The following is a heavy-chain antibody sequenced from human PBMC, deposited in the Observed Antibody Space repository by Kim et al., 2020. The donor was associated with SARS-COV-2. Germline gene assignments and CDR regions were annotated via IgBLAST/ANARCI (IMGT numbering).Heavy chain of an antibody. CDR3: TRLRDCSDGVCYYYGMDV. V-gene: IGHV4-34*01. J-gene: IGHJ6*02. Sequence: SETLYLTCAVSGESFSGYYWSWIRQPPGKGLEWIGEINHGGGTNYNPSLKSRVTISLDTSQNQFSLNLRSVTAADTAVYYCTRLRDCSDGVCYYYGMDVWGQGTTVTVSS. D-gene: IGHD2-8*01. CDR1: GESFSGYY. CDR2: INHGGGT.